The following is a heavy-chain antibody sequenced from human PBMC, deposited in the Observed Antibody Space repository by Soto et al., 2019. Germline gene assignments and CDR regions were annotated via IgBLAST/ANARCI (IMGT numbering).Heavy chain of an antibody. D-gene: IGHD6-19*01. CDR3: AMGAWSSGWPRYYFDY. CDR2: IIPIFGTA. CDR1: GGTFSSYA. V-gene: IGHV1-69*13. Sequence: ASVKVSCKASGGTFSSYAISWVRQAPGQGLEWMGGIIPIFGTANYAQKFQGRVTITADESTSTAYMELSSLRSEDTAVYYCAMGAWSSGWPRYYFDYWGQGTLVTVSS. J-gene: IGHJ4*02.